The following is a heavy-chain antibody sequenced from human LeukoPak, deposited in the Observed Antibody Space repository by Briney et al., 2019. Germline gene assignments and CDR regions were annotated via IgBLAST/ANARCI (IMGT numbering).Heavy chain of an antibody. D-gene: IGHD2-2*01. CDR3: AKGRDKYQLLSKNWFDP. CDR2: ISWNSGSI. J-gene: IGHJ5*02. Sequence: GRSLRLSCAASGFTFDDYAMHWVRQAPGKGLEWVSGISWNSGSIGYADSVKGRFTISRDNAKNSLYLRMNSLRAEDTALYYCAKGRDKYQLLSKNWFDPWGQGTLVTVSS. CDR1: GFTFDDYA. V-gene: IGHV3-9*01.